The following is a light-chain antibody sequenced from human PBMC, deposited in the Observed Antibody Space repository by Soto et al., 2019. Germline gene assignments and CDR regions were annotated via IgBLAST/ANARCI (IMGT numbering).Light chain of an antibody. CDR2: ASS. J-gene: IGKJ1*01. CDR1: ESIDNW. Sequence: DIQMTQSPSTLSASAVDTVTITCRASESIDNWLAWYQQKPGKAPKLLIFASSTLVRGVPSRFSGRGSGTEFTLTISSLQADDYATFYCQQYHTDWTFGQGTKVDTK. CDR3: QQYHTDWT. V-gene: IGKV1-5*01.